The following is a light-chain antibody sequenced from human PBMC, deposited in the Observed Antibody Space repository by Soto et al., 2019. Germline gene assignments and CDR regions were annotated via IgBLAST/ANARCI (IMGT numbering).Light chain of an antibody. CDR2: DNN. V-gene: IGLV1-51*01. CDR1: SSNIGNNY. Sequence: QSALTQPPSVSAAPGQKVTISCSGSSSNIGNNYVSWYQQFPGAAPKLLIYDNNKRPSRIPDRFSGSKSGTSATLGITGLQTGDEADYYCGTWNSSLSPMIFGGGTKLTVL. CDR3: GTWNSSLSPMI. J-gene: IGLJ2*01.